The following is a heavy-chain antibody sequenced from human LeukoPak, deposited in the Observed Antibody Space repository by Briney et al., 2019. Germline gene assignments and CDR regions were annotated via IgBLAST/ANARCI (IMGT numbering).Heavy chain of an antibody. CDR2: ISYDGSNK. J-gene: IGHJ4*02. V-gene: IGHV3-30*04. D-gene: IGHD5-18*01. CDR1: GFTFSSYA. CDR3: ARCGYSYRYYDY. Sequence: GRSLRLSCAASGFTFSSYAMHWVRQAPGKGLEWVAVISYDGSNKYYADSVKGRFTISRDNSKNTLYLQMNSLRAEDTAVYYCARCGYSYRYYDYWGQGTLVTVSS.